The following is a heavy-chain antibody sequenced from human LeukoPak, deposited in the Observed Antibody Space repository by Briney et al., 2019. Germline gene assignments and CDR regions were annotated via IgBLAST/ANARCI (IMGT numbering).Heavy chain of an antibody. Sequence: ASVKVSCKASGYTFTGYYMHWVRQAPGQGLEWMGWINHNSGGTNYAQKFQGRVTMTRDTSISTAYMELSRLRSDDTAVYYCARSSNGGYDFGDAFDIWGQGTMVTVSS. CDR1: GYTFTGYY. D-gene: IGHD5-12*01. J-gene: IGHJ3*02. CDR2: INHNSGGT. CDR3: ARSSNGGYDFGDAFDI. V-gene: IGHV1-2*02.